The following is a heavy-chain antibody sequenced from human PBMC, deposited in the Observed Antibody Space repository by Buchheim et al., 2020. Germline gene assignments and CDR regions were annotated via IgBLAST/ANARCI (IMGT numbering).Heavy chain of an antibody. CDR2: ISRSSSTI. CDR1: GFTFSSYS. J-gene: IGHJ2*01. CDR3: ASPRWGWYFDL. V-gene: IGHV3-48*01. D-gene: IGHD5-24*01. Sequence: EVQLVESGGGLVQPGGSLRLSCAASGFTFSSYSMNWVRQAPGKGLEWVSYISRSSSTIYYVDSVKGRFTISRDNAKNSLYLQMNILRAEDTALYVCASPRWGWYFDLWGRGTL.